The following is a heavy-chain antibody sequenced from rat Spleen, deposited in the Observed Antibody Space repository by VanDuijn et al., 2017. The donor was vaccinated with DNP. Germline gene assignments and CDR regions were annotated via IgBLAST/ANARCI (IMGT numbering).Heavy chain of an antibody. V-gene: IGHV5-27*01. Sequence: EVQLVESGGGLVQPGRSLKLSCAASGFTFSNYGMAWVRQAPKEGLEWVASISSRTGSANYRDSVKGRFTISRDNAKSTIYRQMDSLRSEETATYYCTQDIYRGISPFVYRGQGTLVTVSS. J-gene: IGHJ3*01. D-gene: IGHD1-4*01. CDR3: TQDIYRGISPFVY. CDR1: GFTFSNYG. CDR2: ISSRTGSA.